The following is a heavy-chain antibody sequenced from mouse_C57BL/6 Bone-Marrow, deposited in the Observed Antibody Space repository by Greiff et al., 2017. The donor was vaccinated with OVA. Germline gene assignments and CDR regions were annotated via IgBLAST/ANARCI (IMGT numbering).Heavy chain of an antibody. V-gene: IGHV1-19*01. CDR1: GYTFTDYY. Sequence: VQLQQSGPVLVKPGASVKMSCKASGYTFTDYYMNWVKQSHGKSLEWIGVINPYNGGTSYNQKFKGKATLTVDKSSSTAYMELNSLTSEDSAVYYCARQEGFYYGYDGFDYWGQGTTLTVSS. D-gene: IGHD2-2*01. CDR2: INPYNGGT. J-gene: IGHJ2*01. CDR3: ARQEGFYYGYDGFDY.